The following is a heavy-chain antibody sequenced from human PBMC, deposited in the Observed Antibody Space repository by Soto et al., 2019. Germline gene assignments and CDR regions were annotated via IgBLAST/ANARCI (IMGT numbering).Heavy chain of an antibody. CDR2: INPNRGGT. D-gene: IGHD4-4*01. V-gene: IGHV1-2*02. CDR3: ARATVTTSPRFGP. Sequence: ASVKVSCKASGYTFTGYYMHWVRQAPGQGLEWMGWINPNRGGTNYAQKFQGRVTMTRDTPISTAYMELSRLRSDDTAVYYCARATVTTSPRFGPRGQGTLVTPSS. J-gene: IGHJ5*01. CDR1: GYTFTGYY.